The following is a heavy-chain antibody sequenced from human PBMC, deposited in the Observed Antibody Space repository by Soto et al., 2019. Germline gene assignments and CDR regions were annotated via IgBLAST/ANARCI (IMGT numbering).Heavy chain of an antibody. Sequence: GASVKVSCKASGYTFTSYAMHWVRQAPGQRLEWMGWINAGNGNTKYSQKFQGRVTITRDTSASTAYMELSSLRSEDTAVYYCARNHMSYYRNLYYFDYWGQGTLVTVSS. CDR3: ARNHMSYYRNLYYFDY. D-gene: IGHD1-26*01. CDR1: GYTFTSYA. V-gene: IGHV1-3*01. J-gene: IGHJ4*02. CDR2: INAGNGNT.